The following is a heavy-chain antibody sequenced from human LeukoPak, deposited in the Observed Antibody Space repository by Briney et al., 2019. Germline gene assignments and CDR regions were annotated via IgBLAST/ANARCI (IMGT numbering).Heavy chain of an antibody. J-gene: IGHJ5*02. Sequence: WASVKVSCKASGYAFTSYGISWVRQAPGQGLEWMGWISAYNGNTNYAQKLQGRVTMTTDTSTSTAYMELRSLRSDDTAVYYCARDLGLPVAGSTPWSQGTLVTVSS. D-gene: IGHD2-21*02. V-gene: IGHV1-18*04. CDR2: ISAYNGNT. CDR3: ARDLGLPVAGSTP. CDR1: GYAFTSYG.